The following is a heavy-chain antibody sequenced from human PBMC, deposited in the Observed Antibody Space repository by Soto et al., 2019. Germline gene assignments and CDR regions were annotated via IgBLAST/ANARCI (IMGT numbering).Heavy chain of an antibody. Sequence: GESLKISCKGSGYSFTSYWISWVRQMPGKGLEWMGRIDPSDSYTNYSPSFQGHVTISADKSISTAYLQWSSLKASDTAMYYCARQLMGATSPDYWGQGTLVTVSS. CDR2: IDPSDSYT. CDR3: ARQLMGATSPDY. CDR1: GYSFTSYW. V-gene: IGHV5-10-1*01. J-gene: IGHJ4*02. D-gene: IGHD1-26*01.